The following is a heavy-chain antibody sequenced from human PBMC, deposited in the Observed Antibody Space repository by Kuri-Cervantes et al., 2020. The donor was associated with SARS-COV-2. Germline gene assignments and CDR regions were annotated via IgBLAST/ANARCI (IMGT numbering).Heavy chain of an antibody. Sequence: LRLSCEVSGASISTDGYSWTWIRQPPGRGLEWIGYIYYTGSTYVNPSLKSRVTISIDTSKNRFSLNLTSATAADTAVYFCAREISGYSSSWYFDYWGLGTLVTVS. CDR3: AREISGYSSSWYFDY. J-gene: IGHJ4*02. CDR1: GASISTDGYS. CDR2: IYYTGST. D-gene: IGHD5-18*01. V-gene: IGHV4-30-2*01.